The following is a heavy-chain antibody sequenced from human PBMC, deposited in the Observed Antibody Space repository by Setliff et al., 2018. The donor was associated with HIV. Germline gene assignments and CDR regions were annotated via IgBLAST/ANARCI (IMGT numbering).Heavy chain of an antibody. V-gene: IGHV1-69*05. J-gene: IGHJ3*02. D-gene: IGHD3-22*01. CDR3: AITSRGYSLQRGGAFDI. CDR1: GDTFATYV. CDR2: RSPIFSTT. Sequence: SVKVSCKGSGDTFATYVVSWVRQAPGQGLEWMGGRSPIFSTTNYAQRFQGRVTITTDESTSRAYMELSSLRSEETAVYYCAITSRGYSLQRGGAFDIWGQGTLVTVSS.